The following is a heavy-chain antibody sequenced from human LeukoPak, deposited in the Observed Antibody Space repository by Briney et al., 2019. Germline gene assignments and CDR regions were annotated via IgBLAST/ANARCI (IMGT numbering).Heavy chain of an antibody. CDR2: IYYSGST. Sequence: SETLSLTCTVSGGSISSYYWSWIRQPPGKGLEWIGYIYYSGSTNYNPPLKSRVTISVDTSKNQFSLKLSSVTAADTAVYYCARDRGYHLFDYWGQGTLVTVSS. CDR1: GGSISSYY. J-gene: IGHJ4*02. CDR3: ARDRGYHLFDY. V-gene: IGHV4-59*01. D-gene: IGHD2-2*01.